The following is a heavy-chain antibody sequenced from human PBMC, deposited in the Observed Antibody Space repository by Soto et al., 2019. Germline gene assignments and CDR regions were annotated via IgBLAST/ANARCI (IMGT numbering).Heavy chain of an antibody. Sequence: SETLSLTCTVSGGSVSSGSFYWNWIRQPPGKGLEWLGYISYSGSTNYSPSLKSRVSISVDMSENQFSLNLSSVTAADTAVYYCARGDAINWFDPWGQGTLVTVSS. J-gene: IGHJ5*02. D-gene: IGHD2-2*01. CDR1: GGSVSSGSFY. CDR2: ISYSGST. V-gene: IGHV4-61*01. CDR3: ARGDAINWFDP.